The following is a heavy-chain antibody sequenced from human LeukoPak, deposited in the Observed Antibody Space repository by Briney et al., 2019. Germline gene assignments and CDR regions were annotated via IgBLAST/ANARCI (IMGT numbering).Heavy chain of an antibody. CDR3: ARRGYYYDSSSYYYFDY. CDR1: GGSISNTNYY. D-gene: IGHD3-22*01. CDR2: FYYSGST. J-gene: IGHJ4*02. Sequence: PSETLSLTCNVSGGSISNTNYYWGWIRQPPGKGLEWIGNFYYSGSTNYNPSLKSRVTISVDMSKNQFSLKLSSVTAADTAVYYCARRGYYYDSSSYYYFDYWGQGTLVTVSS. V-gene: IGHV4-39*01.